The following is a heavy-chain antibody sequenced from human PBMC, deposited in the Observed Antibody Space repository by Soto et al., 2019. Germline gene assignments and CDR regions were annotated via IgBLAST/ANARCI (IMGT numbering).Heavy chain of an antibody. V-gene: IGHV3-33*01. J-gene: IGHJ6*02. Sequence: GGSLRLSCAASGFTFSSYGMHWVRQAPGKGLEWVAVIWYDASNKYYADSVKGRFTISRDNSKNTLYLQMNSLRAEDTAVYYCAREPQYGTYYYYYGMDVWGQGTTVTVSS. CDR2: IWYDASNK. CDR1: GFTFSSYG. CDR3: AREPQYGTYYYYYGMDV. D-gene: IGHD1-1*01.